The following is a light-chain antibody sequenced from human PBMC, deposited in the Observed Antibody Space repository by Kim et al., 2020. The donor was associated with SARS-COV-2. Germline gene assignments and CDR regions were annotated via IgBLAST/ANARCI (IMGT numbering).Light chain of an antibody. J-gene: IGKJ2*01. Sequence: DIQMTQSPSSLSASVGDRVTITCQASQDMTNYLNWYQQKPGKAPKLLIYDASNLETGVPSRFSGSGSGTDFTFTISSLQPEDIATYYCQQYDNLPYTFGQGTKLEI. V-gene: IGKV1-33*01. CDR2: DAS. CDR1: QDMTNY. CDR3: QQYDNLPYT.